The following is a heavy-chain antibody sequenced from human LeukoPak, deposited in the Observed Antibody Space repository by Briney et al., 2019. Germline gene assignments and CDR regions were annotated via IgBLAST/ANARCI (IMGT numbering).Heavy chain of an antibody. V-gene: IGHV4-34*01. Sequence: SETLSLTCAVYGGSFSGYYWSWIRQPPGKGLEWIGEISHSGSTNYNPSLKSRVTISVDTSKNQFSLKLSSVTAADTAVYYCASGIAAEMGYWGQGTLVTVSS. CDR3: ASGIAAEMGY. J-gene: IGHJ4*02. CDR1: GGSFSGYY. D-gene: IGHD6-13*01. CDR2: ISHSGST.